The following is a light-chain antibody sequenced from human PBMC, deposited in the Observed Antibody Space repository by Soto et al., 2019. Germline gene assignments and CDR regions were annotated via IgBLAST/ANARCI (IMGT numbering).Light chain of an antibody. CDR2: AAS. CDR3: QQSYSTPHVT. Sequence: DIQMTQSPSSLSASVGDRVTITCRASQSISSYLNWYQQKPGKAPKLLIYAASSLQSGVPSRFSGSGSGTDFTLTISSLQPEDFATYYCQQSYSTPHVTFGQGTKVDIK. V-gene: IGKV1-39*01. J-gene: IGKJ1*01. CDR1: QSISSY.